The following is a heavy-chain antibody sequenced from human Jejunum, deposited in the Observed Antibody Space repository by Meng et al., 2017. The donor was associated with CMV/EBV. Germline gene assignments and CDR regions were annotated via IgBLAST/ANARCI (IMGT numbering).Heavy chain of an antibody. V-gene: IGHV3-11*04. CDR1: GFPFSNYY. D-gene: IGHD1-26*01. Sequence: GFPFSNYYMSWIRLAPGKGLEWISYISGDGSDLFYGDSVRGRFTISRDNAKNSLYLQINSLRVKDTAVYYCVRDILRVGITYYFDYWGQGTLVTVSS. CDR2: ISGDGSDL. CDR3: VRDILRVGITYYFDY. J-gene: IGHJ4*02.